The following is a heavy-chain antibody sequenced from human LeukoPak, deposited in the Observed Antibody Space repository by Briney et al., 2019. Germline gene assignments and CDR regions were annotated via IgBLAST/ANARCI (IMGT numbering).Heavy chain of an antibody. D-gene: IGHD2-2*01. Sequence: ASVKVSCKASGYTFTSYYIHWVRQAPGQGLEWMGIINPSDGSTSYAQKFQGRVTVTRDMSTSTVYMELSSLRSDDTAVYYCARDSYYCSSTSCYFSPFDIWGQGTMVTVSS. CDR3: ARDSYYCSSTSCYFSPFDI. CDR1: GYTFTSYY. CDR2: INPSDGST. V-gene: IGHV1-46*01. J-gene: IGHJ3*02.